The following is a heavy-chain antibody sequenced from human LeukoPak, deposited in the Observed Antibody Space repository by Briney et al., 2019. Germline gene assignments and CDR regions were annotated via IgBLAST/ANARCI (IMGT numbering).Heavy chain of an antibody. Sequence: GRSLRLSCAASGFTFSGYGMHWVRQAPGKGLEWVSAISGSGGSTYYADSVKGRFTISRDNSKNTLYLQMNSLRAEDTAVYYCAKDKYSSSWRYYFDYWGQGTLVTVSS. D-gene: IGHD6-13*01. CDR1: GFTFSGYG. J-gene: IGHJ4*02. CDR2: ISGSGGST. V-gene: IGHV3-23*01. CDR3: AKDKYSSSWRYYFDY.